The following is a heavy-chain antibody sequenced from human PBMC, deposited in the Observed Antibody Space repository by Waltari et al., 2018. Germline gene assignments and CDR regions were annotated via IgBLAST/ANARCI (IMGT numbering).Heavy chain of an antibody. J-gene: IGHJ4*02. Sequence: EVQLLESGGGLVQPGGSLRLSCAASGFTFSNCGMSWVRQAPGKGLGWVSGISGSGESTYYVDSVKGRFSISRDNSKNTLYLQVNSLRAEDTAVYYCGKGRGGFDYRPDSWGQGTLLTVSS. V-gene: IGHV3-23*01. CDR2: ISGSGEST. CDR1: GFTFSNCG. D-gene: IGHD5-12*01. CDR3: GKGRGGFDYRPDS.